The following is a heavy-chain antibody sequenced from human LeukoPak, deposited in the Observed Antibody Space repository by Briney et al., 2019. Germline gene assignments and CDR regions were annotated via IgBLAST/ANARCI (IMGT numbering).Heavy chain of an antibody. D-gene: IGHD6-13*01. CDR1: GFTFNKHW. V-gene: IGHV3-74*01. CDR3: ANSVGSSSWSAFDH. Sequence: GGSLRLSCAASGFTFNKHWIHWVRQAPGKGLVWVSRVDSDGGGTTFVDSVKGRFTISRDNSKNTLYLQMNSLRAEDTAVYYCANSVGSSSWSAFDHWGQGTLVTVSS. CDR2: VDSDGGGT. J-gene: IGHJ4*02.